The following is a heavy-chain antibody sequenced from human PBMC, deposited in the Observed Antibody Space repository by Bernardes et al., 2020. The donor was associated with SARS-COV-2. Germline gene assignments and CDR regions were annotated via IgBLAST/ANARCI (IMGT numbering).Heavy chain of an antibody. CDR3: ARDSLQYYYGSGSYYYYYGMDV. CDR2: IYYSGST. CDR1: GGSISSGGYY. Sequence: SETLSLTCTVSGGSISSGGYYWSWIRQHPGKGLEWIGYIYYSGSTYYNPSLKSRVTISVDTSKNQFSLKLSSVTAADTAVYYCARDSLQYYYGSGSYYYYYGMDVWGQGTTVTVSS. J-gene: IGHJ6*02. D-gene: IGHD3-10*01. V-gene: IGHV4-31*03.